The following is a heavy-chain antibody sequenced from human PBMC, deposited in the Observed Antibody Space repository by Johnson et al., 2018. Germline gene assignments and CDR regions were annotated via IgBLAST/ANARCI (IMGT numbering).Heavy chain of an antibody. D-gene: IGHD2-15*01. J-gene: IGHJ3*02. V-gene: IGHV3-64*01. Sequence: VQLGESGGGLVEPGGSLRLSCAASGFTFSSYAMHWVRQAPGKGLEYVSAIRSNGGSTYYANAVKGRFTISRDNSKNTLYLQMGSLRAEDMAVYYCARTRYCSGGRCAFDIWGQGTMVTVSS. CDR3: ARTRYCSGGRCAFDI. CDR2: IRSNGGST. CDR1: GFTFSSYA.